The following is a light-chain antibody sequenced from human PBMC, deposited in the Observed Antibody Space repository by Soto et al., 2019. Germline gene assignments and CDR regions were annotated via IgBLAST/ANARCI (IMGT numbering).Light chain of an antibody. CDR2: GNT. CDR1: SSNIGAGYD. Sequence: QSVLTQPPSVSGAPGQRVTIPCPGSSSNIGAGYDVHWYQQLPGRAPKLLIYGNTNRPSGVPDRFSGSKSGTSASLAITGLQAEDEADYYCLSFDSSLSVVFGGGTKLTVL. CDR3: LSFDSSLSVV. V-gene: IGLV1-40*01. J-gene: IGLJ2*01.